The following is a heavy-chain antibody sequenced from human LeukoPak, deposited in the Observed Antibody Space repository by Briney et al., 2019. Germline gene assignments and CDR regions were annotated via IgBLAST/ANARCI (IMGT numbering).Heavy chain of an antibody. CDR1: GYSFTSYW. Sequence: GESLKISCKGSGYSFTSYWIGWARQMPGKGLEWMGIIYPGDSDTRYSPSFQGQVTISADKSISTAYLQWSSLKASDTAMYYCARRADSSGHPVDYWGQGTLVTVSS. D-gene: IGHD3-22*01. V-gene: IGHV5-51*01. CDR3: ARRADSSGHPVDY. CDR2: IYPGDSDT. J-gene: IGHJ4*02.